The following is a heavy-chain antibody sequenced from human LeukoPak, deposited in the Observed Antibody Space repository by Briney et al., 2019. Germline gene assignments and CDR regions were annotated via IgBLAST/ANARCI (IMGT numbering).Heavy chain of an antibody. CDR1: GFTFSSYS. CDR2: ISSSSSSYI. V-gene: IGHV3-21*01. CDR3: ARPKVPRDFGVVDA. Sequence: PGGSLRLSCAASGFTFSSYSMNWVRQAPGKGLEWVSSISSSSSSYIYYADSVKGRFTISRDNAKNSLYLQMNSLRAEDTAVYYCARPKVPRDFGVVDAWGQGTLVTVSS. J-gene: IGHJ5*02. D-gene: IGHD3-3*01.